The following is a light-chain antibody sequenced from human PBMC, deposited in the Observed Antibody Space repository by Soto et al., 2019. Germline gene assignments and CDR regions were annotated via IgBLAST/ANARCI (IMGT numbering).Light chain of an antibody. CDR1: SSDVGRYNY. V-gene: IGLV2-14*01. J-gene: IGLJ1*01. CDR3: CSYAGSSTWV. CDR2: EVS. Sequence: QSVLTQPASVSGSPGQSITISCTGSSSDVGRYNYVSWYQHHPGKAPKLMIYEVSNRPSGGSDRFSGSKSGNTASLTISGLQAEDEADYYCCSYAGSSTWVFGTGTKVTVL.